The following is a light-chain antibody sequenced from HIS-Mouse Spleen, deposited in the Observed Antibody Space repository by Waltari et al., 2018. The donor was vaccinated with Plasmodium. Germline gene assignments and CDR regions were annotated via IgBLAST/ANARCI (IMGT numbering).Light chain of an antibody. CDR1: SGINVGTYR. J-gene: IGLJ3*02. CDR2: YKSDSDK. CDR3: MIWHSSAWV. Sequence: LTCTLRSGINVGTYRIYWYQQKPGSPPQYLLRYKSDSDKQQGSGVPSRFSGSKDASANAGIFLISGLQSEDEADYYCMIWHSSAWVFGGGTKLTVL. V-gene: IGLV5-45*01.